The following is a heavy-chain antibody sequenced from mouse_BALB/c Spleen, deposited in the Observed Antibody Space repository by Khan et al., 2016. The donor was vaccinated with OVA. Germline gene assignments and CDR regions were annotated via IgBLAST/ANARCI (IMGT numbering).Heavy chain of an antibody. Sequence: QVQLKESGPGLAAPSQSLSITCTVSGFSLSRYNIHWVRQPPGKGLEWLGMIWGGGGTDYNSTLKSRLSIRKDNSKSQVLLQMNSLQTDDTAMYYGARAYYRYDGYYAMDYWGQGTSVTVSS. V-gene: IGHV2-6-4*01. CDR3: ARAYYRYDGYYAMDY. J-gene: IGHJ4*01. CDR1: GFSLSRYN. D-gene: IGHD2-14*01. CDR2: IWGGGGT.